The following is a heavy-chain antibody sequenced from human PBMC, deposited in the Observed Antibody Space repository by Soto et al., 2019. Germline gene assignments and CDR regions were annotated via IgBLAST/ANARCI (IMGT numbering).Heavy chain of an antibody. Sequence: PSETLSLTCTVSGGPVSSGSYYWSWIRQPPGKGLEWIGYIYYSGSTNYNPSLKSRVTISVDTSKNQFSLKLSSVTAADTAVYYCARSPPRYYYGSGSYLGGFDYWGQGTLVTVSS. CDR2: IYYSGST. CDR3: ARSPPRYYYGSGSYLGGFDY. J-gene: IGHJ4*02. CDR1: GGPVSSGSYY. D-gene: IGHD3-10*01. V-gene: IGHV4-61*01.